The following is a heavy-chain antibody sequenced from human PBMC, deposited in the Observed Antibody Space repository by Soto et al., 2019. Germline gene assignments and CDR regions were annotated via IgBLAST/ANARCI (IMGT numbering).Heavy chain of an antibody. CDR1: GYTFTSYG. Sequence: ASVKVYCKASGYTFTSYGISWVRQAPGQGLDWMGWISAYNGNTKYAQDVQGRVTMTTDTSTSTAYMELRSLRSDDTAMYYCARFSGGSYNTYYFYYGMDVRGQGNTVTVSS. CDR2: ISAYNGNT. D-gene: IGHD2-15*01. J-gene: IGHJ6*02. V-gene: IGHV1-18*04. CDR3: ARFSGGSYNTYYFYYGMDV.